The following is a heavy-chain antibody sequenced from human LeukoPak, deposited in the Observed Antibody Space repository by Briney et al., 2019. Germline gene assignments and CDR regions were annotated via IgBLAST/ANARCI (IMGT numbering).Heavy chain of an antibody. CDR2: ISGSGGST. V-gene: IGHV3-23*01. CDR1: GFTFSSYG. D-gene: IGHD3-10*01. CDR3: AKLGVWFGELFSDY. Sequence: PGGSLRLSCAASGFTFSSYGMSWVRQAPGKGLEWVSAISGSGGSTYYADSMKGRFTISRDNYKNTLYLKMNSLGEEDTAVYYWAKLGVWFGELFSDYWGQVTLVTVS. J-gene: IGHJ4*02.